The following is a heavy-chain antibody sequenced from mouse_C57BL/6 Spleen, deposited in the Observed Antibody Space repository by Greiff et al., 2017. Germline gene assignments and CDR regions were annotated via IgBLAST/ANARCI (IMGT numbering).Heavy chain of an antibody. CDR2: IYPSDSET. V-gene: IGHV1-61*01. D-gene: IGHD2-4*01. CDR1: GYTFTSYW. CDR3: ARQGDYDAAWFAY. J-gene: IGHJ3*01. Sequence: VQLQQPGAELVRPGSSVKLSCKASGYTFTSYWMDWVKQSPGQGLEWIGNIYPSDSETHYNQKFKDKATLTVDKSSSTAYMQLSSLTSEDSAVYYCARQGDYDAAWFAYWGQGTLVTVSA.